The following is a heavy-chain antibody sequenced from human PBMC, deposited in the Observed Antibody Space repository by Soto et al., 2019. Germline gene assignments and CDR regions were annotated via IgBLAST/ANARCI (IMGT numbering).Heavy chain of an antibody. D-gene: IGHD2-2*02. J-gene: IGHJ6*02. Sequence: GGSLRLSCAASGFTFSSYWMSWVRQAPGKGLEWVANIKQDGSEKYYVDSVKGRFTISRDNAKNSLYLQMNSLRAEDTAVYYCARDSDGTVVVPAAIGCIDVWGQGTTVTVSS. CDR2: IKQDGSEK. V-gene: IGHV3-7*01. CDR1: GFTFSSYW. CDR3: ARDSDGTVVVPAAIGCIDV.